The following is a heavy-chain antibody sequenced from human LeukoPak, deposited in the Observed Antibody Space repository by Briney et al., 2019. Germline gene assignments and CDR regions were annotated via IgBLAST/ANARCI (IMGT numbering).Heavy chain of an antibody. CDR2: INDSGDT. CDR1: GGSSSGYY. V-gene: IGHV4-34*01. D-gene: IGHD2-15*01. Sequence: SETLSLTCAVYGGSSSGYYWSWIRQPPGKGLEWIADINDSGDTNYYPSLKSRVTISEDTSKNQFSLKLSSVTAADTAVYYCARSAKDCSGGKCFHTGFDYWGQGTLVTVSS. J-gene: IGHJ4*02. CDR3: ARSAKDCSGGKCFHTGFDY.